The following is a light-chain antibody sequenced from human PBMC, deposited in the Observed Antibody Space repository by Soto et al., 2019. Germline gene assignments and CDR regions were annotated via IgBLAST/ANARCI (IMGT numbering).Light chain of an antibody. Sequence: VMTQSPATLSVSPGETATLSCRASQSLSSNLGWYQQKPGQAPRLLIFGASTRATGIPARFSGSGSGTEFSLTISSLQSEDFAVYFWQQYNDWPLTFGQGTKVEIK. CDR3: QQYNDWPLT. V-gene: IGKV3-15*01. CDR1: QSLSSN. J-gene: IGKJ1*01. CDR2: GAS.